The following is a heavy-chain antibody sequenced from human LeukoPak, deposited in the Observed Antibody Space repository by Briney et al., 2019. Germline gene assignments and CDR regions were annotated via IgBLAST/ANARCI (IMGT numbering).Heavy chain of an antibody. CDR2: VIPIFGTA. V-gene: IGHV1-69*13. CDR3: AREWLEGYSSGPTAIDY. Sequence: SVKVSCKASGGTFSSYAISWVRQAPGQGLEWMGGVIPIFGTANYAQKFQGRVTITADESTSTAYMELSSLRSEDTAVYYCAREWLEGYSSGPTAIDYWGQGTLVTVSS. CDR1: GGTFSSYA. J-gene: IGHJ4*02. D-gene: IGHD6-19*01.